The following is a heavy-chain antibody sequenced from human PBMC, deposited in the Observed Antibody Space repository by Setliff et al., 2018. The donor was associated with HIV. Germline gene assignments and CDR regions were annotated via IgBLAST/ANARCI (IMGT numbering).Heavy chain of an antibody. V-gene: IGHV3-21*01. CDR1: GFTFSSYS. CDR2: ISSSSNYI. J-gene: IGHJ6*03. CDR3: ATGRIAVAAYNYYYMDV. Sequence: GESLKISCAASGFTFSSYSMNWVRQAPGKGLEWVSSISSSSNYIYYVDSVKGRFTISRDNAKNSVYLQMNSLRAEDTAVYYCATGRIAVAAYNYYYMDVWGKGTTVTVSS. D-gene: IGHD6-19*01.